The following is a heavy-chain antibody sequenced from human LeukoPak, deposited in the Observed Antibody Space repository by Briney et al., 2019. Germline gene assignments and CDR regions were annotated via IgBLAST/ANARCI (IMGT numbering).Heavy chain of an antibody. J-gene: IGHJ4*02. D-gene: IGHD6-13*01. CDR2: INPSGTIT. CDR3: ALIAPPHN. Sequence: ASVRVSCKATGITFTSYYIHWVRQAPGRGLEWMGKINPSGTITTYAPKYQGRVTVTKDTSTNTVYMELSSLRSDDTAVYYCALIAPPHNWGQGTLVTVSS. V-gene: IGHV1-46*01. CDR1: GITFTSYY.